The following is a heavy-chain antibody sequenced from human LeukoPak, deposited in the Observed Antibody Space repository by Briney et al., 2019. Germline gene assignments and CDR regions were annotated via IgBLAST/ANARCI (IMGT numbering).Heavy chain of an antibody. CDR3: ARGGFPQVPNNWFDP. CDR1: GYTFTSYY. V-gene: IGHV1-46*01. CDR2: INPSGGST. J-gene: IGHJ5*02. Sequence: GASVKVSCKASGYTFTSYYMHWVRQAPGQGLEWMGIINPSGGSTSYAQKFQGRVTMTRDTSTSTVYMELSSLGSEDTAVYYCARGGFPQVPNNWFDPWGQGTLVTVSS.